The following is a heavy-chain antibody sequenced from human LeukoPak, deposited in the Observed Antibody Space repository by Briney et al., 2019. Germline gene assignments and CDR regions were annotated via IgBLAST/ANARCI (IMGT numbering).Heavy chain of an antibody. Sequence: GGSLRLSCTASGFTFGDYAMTWFRQAPGKGLEWVSGISWNSGSIGYADSVKGRFTISRDNAKNSLYLQMNSLRAEDTALYYCAKDLYGSGSWGLDYWGQGTLVTVSS. CDR3: AKDLYGSGSWGLDY. D-gene: IGHD3-10*01. CDR2: ISWNSGSI. CDR1: GFTFGDYA. J-gene: IGHJ4*02. V-gene: IGHV3-9*01.